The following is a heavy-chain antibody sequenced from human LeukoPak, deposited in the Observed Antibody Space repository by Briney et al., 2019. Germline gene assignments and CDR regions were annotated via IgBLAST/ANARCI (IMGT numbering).Heavy chain of an antibody. Sequence: SQTLSLTCAISGDSFSTNSATWTWLRQSPSKGLEWLGRTYYRSKWYNDYAVSMKSRITINPDTSKNQFSLQLNSVTPEDTAVYYCARLVGASWFDSWGQGTLVTVSS. V-gene: IGHV6-1*01. J-gene: IGHJ5*01. CDR3: ARLVGASWFDS. CDR2: TYYRSKWYN. D-gene: IGHD1-26*01. CDR1: GDSFSTNSAT.